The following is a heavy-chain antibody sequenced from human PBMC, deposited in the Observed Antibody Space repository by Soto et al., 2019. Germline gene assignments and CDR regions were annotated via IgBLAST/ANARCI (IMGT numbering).Heavy chain of an antibody. CDR1: GFTFSSYG. J-gene: IGHJ4*02. V-gene: IGHV3-30*18. Sequence: QVQLVESGGGVVQPGRSLRLSCAASGFTFSSYGRHWVRQAPGKGLEWVAVISYDGSNKYYADSVKGRFTISRDNSKNTLYLQMNSLRAEDTAVYYCAKLEDSVDYWGQRTLVTVSS. CDR3: AKLEDSVDY. D-gene: IGHD1-26*01. CDR2: ISYDGSNK.